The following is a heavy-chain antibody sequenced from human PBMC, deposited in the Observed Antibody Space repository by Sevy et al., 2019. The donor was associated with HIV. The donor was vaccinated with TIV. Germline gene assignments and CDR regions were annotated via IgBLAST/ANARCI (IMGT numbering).Heavy chain of an antibody. CDR3: ATVSVGGDGGGGWFDP. CDR1: GFTVSSNY. CDR2: IYSGGST. J-gene: IGHJ5*02. V-gene: IGHV3-53*01. D-gene: IGHD2-15*01. Sequence: GGSLRLSCAASGFTVSSNYMSWVRQAPGKGLEWVSVIYSGGSTYYADSVKGRFTITGDNSKNTLYLQMNSLRAEETAVYYCATVSVGGDGGGGWFDPWGQGTLVTVSS.